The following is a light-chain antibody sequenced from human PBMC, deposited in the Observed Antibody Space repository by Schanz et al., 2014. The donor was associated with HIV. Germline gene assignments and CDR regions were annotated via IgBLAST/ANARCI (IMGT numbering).Light chain of an antibody. CDR1: RGITSY. Sequence: DIQMTRPPSSRSAPVGAEATITSRERRGITSYVNWYQQIPGKAPKLLIYAASSLQSGVSSRFSGRGSGTDFTLTISSLQPEDFATYYCQQSYSTPPAFGGGTKVEIK. J-gene: IGKJ4*01. V-gene: IGKV1-39*01. CDR2: AAS. CDR3: QQSYSTPPA.